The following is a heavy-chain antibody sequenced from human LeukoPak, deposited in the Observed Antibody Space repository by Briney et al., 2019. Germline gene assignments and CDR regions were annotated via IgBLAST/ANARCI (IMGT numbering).Heavy chain of an antibody. CDR1: RFTPTSCD. D-gene: IGHD3-10*01. V-gene: IGHV3-13*01. CDR2: IDTAGVT. Sequence: GGCLRLSCAPSRFTPTSCDLHWGRETAREGGGGGAGIDTAGVTYYPDPVKGRFTTSRDNGKHSLYLQMNSLRHADTAVYYCARALDGSGSPQAYFYVAMDVWGQGTTVTVSS. J-gene: IGHJ6*02. CDR3: ARALDGSGSPQAYFYVAMDV.